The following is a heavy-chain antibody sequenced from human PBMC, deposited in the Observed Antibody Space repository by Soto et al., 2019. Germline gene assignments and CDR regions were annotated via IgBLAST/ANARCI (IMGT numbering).Heavy chain of an antibody. CDR2: INHSGST. CDR1: GGSFSGYY. V-gene: IGHV4-34*01. CDR3: ASSRGRGYSGDAKYDYYCRDF. D-gene: IGHD5-12*01. Sequence: QVQLQQWGAGLLKPSETLSLTCAVYGGSFSGYYWSWIRQPPGKGLEWIGEINHSGSTNYNPSLKSRVAISVDTSKIQFSLKGGSVTVAGTTVDYSASSRGRGYSGDAKYDYYCRDFGGKGNTVTVSS. J-gene: IGHJ6*03.